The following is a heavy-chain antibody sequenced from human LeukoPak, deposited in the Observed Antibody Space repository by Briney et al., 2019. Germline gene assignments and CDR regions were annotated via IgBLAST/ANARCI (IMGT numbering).Heavy chain of an antibody. V-gene: IGHV3-21*01. CDR1: GFTFSSYS. D-gene: IGHD4-23*01. CDR3: ARNPHRPYGGNLGYWYFDL. J-gene: IGHJ2*01. Sequence: GGSLRLSCAASGFTFSSYSMNWVRQAPGKGLEWVSSISSSSSYIYYADSVKGRFTISRDNAKNSLYLQMNSLRAEDTAVYYCARNPHRPYGGNLGYWYFDLWGRGTLVTVSS. CDR2: ISSSSSYI.